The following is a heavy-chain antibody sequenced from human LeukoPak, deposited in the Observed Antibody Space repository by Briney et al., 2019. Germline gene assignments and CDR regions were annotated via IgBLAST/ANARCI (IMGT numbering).Heavy chain of an antibody. CDR3: ARGYCSSTSCSDYFDY. CDR1: GYTFTGYY. V-gene: IGHV1-2*02. CDR2: INPNSGGT. J-gene: IGHJ4*02. D-gene: IGHD2-2*01. Sequence: ASVKVSCTASGYTFTGYYMHWVRQAPGQGLEWMGWINPNSGGTNYAQKFQGRITMTRDTSISTAYMELSRLRSDDAAVYYCARGYCSSTSCSDYFDYWGQGTLVTVSS.